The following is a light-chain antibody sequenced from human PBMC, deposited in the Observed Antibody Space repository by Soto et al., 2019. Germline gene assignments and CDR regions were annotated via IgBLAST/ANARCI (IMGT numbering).Light chain of an antibody. V-gene: IGKV3-20*01. Sequence: EVVLTQSPGTLSLSPGESATLSCRASQTVTSNYLAWYQQKPGQAPRLLIYGASSRATDIPHRFSGSGSGTDFTLTISRLEPEDFALYYCQQYLSLPVTFGQGTRLEIK. CDR3: QQYLSLPVT. CDR2: GAS. J-gene: IGKJ5*01. CDR1: QTVTSNY.